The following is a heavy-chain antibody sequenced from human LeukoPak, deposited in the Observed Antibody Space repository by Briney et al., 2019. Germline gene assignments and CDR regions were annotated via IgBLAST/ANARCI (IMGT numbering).Heavy chain of an antibody. V-gene: IGHV4-34*01. Sequence: PETLSLTCAVYGGSFSGYYWSWIRQPPGKGLEWIGEINHSGSTNYNPSLKSRVTISVDTSKNQFSLELSSVTAADTSVYYCARGLKWDYVETRLWNYWGQGTLVTVSS. D-gene: IGHD1-26*01. CDR2: INHSGST. CDR1: GGSFSGYY. CDR3: ARGLKWDYVETRLWNY. J-gene: IGHJ4*02.